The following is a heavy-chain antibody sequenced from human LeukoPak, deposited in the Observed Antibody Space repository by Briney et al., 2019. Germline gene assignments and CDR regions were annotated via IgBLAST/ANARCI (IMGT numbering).Heavy chain of an antibody. J-gene: IGHJ5*02. CDR2: INPNSGGT. D-gene: IGHD6-13*01. CDR3: ARFDPNSSSWYP. V-gene: IGHV1-2*02. CDR1: GYTFTGYY. Sequence: ASVKVSCKASGYTFTGYYMHWVRQAPGQGLEWMGWINPNSGGTNYAQKFQGRVTMTRDTSISTAYMELSRLRSDDTAVYYCARFDPNSSSWYPWGQGTLVTVSS.